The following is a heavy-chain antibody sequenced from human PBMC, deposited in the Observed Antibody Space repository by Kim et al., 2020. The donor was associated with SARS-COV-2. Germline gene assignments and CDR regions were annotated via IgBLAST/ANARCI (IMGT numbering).Heavy chain of an antibody. CDR3: ARHLGLGWLSKNNWFDP. D-gene: IGHD3-9*01. J-gene: IGHJ5*02. CDR2: IYPGDSDT. Sequence: GESLKISCKGSGYSFTSYWIGWVRQMPGKGLEWMGIIYPGDSDTRYSPSFQGQVTISADKSISTAYLQWSSLKASDTAMYYCARHLGLGWLSKNNWFDPWGQGTLVTVSS. V-gene: IGHV5-51*01. CDR1: GYSFTSYW.